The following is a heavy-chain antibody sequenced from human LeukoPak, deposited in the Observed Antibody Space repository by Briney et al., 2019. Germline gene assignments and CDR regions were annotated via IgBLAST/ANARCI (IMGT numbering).Heavy chain of an antibody. J-gene: IGHJ6*02. CDR3: TPPPYYYYYGLDV. Sequence: GGSLRLSCAASGFTFSNAWMNWVRQAPGKGLEWVGRIKKKADGGTIDYAAAVKGRFTISRDDSRNPLYLQMNTLKTEDTAVYYCTPPPYYYYYGLDVWGQGTTVTVSS. CDR1: GFTFSNAW. V-gene: IGHV3-15*07. CDR2: IKKKADGGTI.